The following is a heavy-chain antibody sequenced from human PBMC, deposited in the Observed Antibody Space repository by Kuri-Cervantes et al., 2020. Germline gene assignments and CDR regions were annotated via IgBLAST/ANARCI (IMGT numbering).Heavy chain of an antibody. V-gene: IGHV1-46*01. J-gene: IGHJ6*02. CDR3: ARLSSIYDFWSGYNMDV. CDR2: INPSGGST. D-gene: IGHD3-3*01. Sequence: ASVKVSCKASGYTFTSYYMHWVRQAPGQGLEWMGIINPSGGSTSYAQKFQGRVTMTRDTPTSTAYMELSSLRSEDTAVYYCARLSSIYDFWSGYNMDVWGQGTTVTVSS. CDR1: GYTFTSYY.